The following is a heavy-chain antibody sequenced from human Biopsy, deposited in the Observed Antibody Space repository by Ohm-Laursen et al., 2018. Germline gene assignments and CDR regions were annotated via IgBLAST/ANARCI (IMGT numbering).Heavy chain of an antibody. CDR3: VHVFEGYFQH. V-gene: IGHV2-5*02. Sequence: ATQTLTLPFSFSGLSISTTGVGGTWLPHPPGKALEGLAVVFWDDDKRYSPSLKNRVTITKDTSENQVVVTVTNMDPVDTATYYCVHVFEGYFQHWGQGTLVTVSS. CDR2: VFWDDDK. CDR1: GLSISTTGVG. J-gene: IGHJ1*01.